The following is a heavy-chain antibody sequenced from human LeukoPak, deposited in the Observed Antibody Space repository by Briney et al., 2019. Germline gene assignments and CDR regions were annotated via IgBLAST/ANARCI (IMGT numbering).Heavy chain of an antibody. D-gene: IGHD4-17*01. J-gene: IGHJ4*02. CDR1: GGSISSYF. V-gene: IGHV4-59*01. CDR2: IYYSGST. CDR3: ARDGDDYGDYVFDY. Sequence: PSDTLSLTCTVSGGSISSYFWSWIRQPPGKGLEWIGYIYYSGSTNYNPSLKSRVTISVDTSKNQFSLKLSSVTAADTAVYYCARDGDDYGDYVFDYWGQGILVTVSS.